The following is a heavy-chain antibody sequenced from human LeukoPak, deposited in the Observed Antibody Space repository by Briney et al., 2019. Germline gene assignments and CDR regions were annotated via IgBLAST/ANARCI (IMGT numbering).Heavy chain of an antibody. CDR1: GGSIRSSDYY. J-gene: IGHJ4*02. CDR3: GRDVKF. V-gene: IGHV4-30-4*01. Sequence: SQTLSLTCTVSGGSIRSSDYYWSWLRQPPGKGLEWIGYIYYSGSTYYNPTHKSLVTMSVDTSKNQFYLRLSSVTAADTAVYYCGRDVKFWGQGTLVTVSS. CDR2: IYYSGST. D-gene: IGHD3-16*02.